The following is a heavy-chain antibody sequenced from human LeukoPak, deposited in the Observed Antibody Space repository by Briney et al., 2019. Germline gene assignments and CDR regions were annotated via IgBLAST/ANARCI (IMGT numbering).Heavy chain of an antibody. V-gene: IGHV4-4*07. D-gene: IGHD3-10*01. CDR1: GGSISSYY. Sequence: PLETLSLTCTVSGGSISSYYWSWIRQPAGKGLEWIGRIYTSGSTNYNPSLKSRVTMSVDTSKNQFSLKLSSVTAADTAVYYCARDATHLTMVRGVRIKNWFDPWGQGTLVTVSS. CDR2: IYTSGST. J-gene: IGHJ5*02. CDR3: ARDATHLTMVRGVRIKNWFDP.